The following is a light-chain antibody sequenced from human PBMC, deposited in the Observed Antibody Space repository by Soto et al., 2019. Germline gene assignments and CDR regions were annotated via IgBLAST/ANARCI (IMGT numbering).Light chain of an antibody. J-gene: IGKJ2*01. Sequence: IHMTQSPSSLSASVGDRVTITCRASQRITTYLNWYQQKPGEAPKLLISTSGTLQRGVPSRFTGSGSGTDFTLTITRLQPADFATYFCQQTYNTPYTFGQGTKLEI. V-gene: IGKV1-39*01. CDR3: QQTYNTPYT. CDR1: QRITTY. CDR2: TSG.